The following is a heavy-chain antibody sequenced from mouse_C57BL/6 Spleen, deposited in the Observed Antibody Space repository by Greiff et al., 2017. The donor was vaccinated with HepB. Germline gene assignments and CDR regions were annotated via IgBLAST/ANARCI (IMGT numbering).Heavy chain of an antibody. D-gene: IGHD1-1*01. J-gene: IGHJ3*01. CDR2: IYPGDGDT. CDR3: ARNYGSTWFAY. Sequence: VQLQQSGPELVKPGASVKISCKASGYAFSSSWMNWVKQRPGKGLEWIGRIYPGDGDTNYNGKFKGKATLTADKSSSTAYMQLSSLTSEDSAVYFCARNYGSTWFAYWGQGTPVTVSA. V-gene: IGHV1-82*01. CDR1: GYAFSSSW.